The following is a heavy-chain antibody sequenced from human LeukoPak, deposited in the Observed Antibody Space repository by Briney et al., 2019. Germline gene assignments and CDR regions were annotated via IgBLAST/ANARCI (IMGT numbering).Heavy chain of an antibody. D-gene: IGHD3-3*01. CDR3: ARHQFSPRYDFWSGYYTVFDY. V-gene: IGHV4-39*01. J-gene: IGHJ4*02. CDR2: IYYSGST. CDR1: GGSISSSSYY. Sequence: PSETLSLTCTVSGGSISSSSYYWGWIRQPPGKGLEWIGSIYYSGSTYYNPSLKSRVTISVDTSKNQFSLKLSSVTAADTAVYYCARHQFSPRYDFWSGYYTVFDYWGQGTLVTVSS.